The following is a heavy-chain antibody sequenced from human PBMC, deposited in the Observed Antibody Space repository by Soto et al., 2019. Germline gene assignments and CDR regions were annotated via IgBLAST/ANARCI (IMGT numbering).Heavy chain of an antibody. D-gene: IGHD3-10*01. V-gene: IGHV3-21*01. J-gene: IGHJ6*02. Sequence: ESGGGLVKPGGSLRLSCAASGFTFSNYTLNWVRQAPGKGLEWVSIISRSSNHIYYADSVKGRFTVSRDNAENSQYLQMNSLRAEDTAVYYCAKDRGRGSPVSGGMDVWGQGTTVTVSS. CDR1: GFTFSNYT. CDR2: ISRSSNHI. CDR3: AKDRGRGSPVSGGMDV.